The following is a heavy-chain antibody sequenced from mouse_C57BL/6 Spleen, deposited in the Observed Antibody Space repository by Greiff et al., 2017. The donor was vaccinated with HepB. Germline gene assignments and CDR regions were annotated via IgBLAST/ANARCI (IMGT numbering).Heavy chain of an antibody. CDR3: ARRYYSNSDYAMDY. Sequence: EVKLMESGGDLVKPGGSLKLSCAASGFTFSSYGMSWVRQTPDKRLEWVATISSGGSYTYYPDSVKGRFTISRDNAKNTLYLQMSSLKSEDTAMYYCARRYYSNSDYAMDYWGQGTSVTVSS. CDR2: ISSGGSYT. V-gene: IGHV5-6*02. J-gene: IGHJ4*01. CDR1: GFTFSSYG. D-gene: IGHD2-5*01.